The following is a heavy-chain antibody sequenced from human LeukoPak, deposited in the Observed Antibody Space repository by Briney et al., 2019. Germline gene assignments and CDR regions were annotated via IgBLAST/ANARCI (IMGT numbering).Heavy chain of an antibody. CDR1: GGSFSGYY. V-gene: IGHV4-34*01. D-gene: IGHD3-22*01. CDR2: INHSGST. J-gene: IGHJ4*02. Sequence: SETLSLTCAVYGGSFSGYYWSWIRRPQGKGLEWIAEINHSGSTNYNPSLKSRVTISVDTSKNQFSLKLSSVTAADTAVYYCAREGGGDYYDSSAYYFDYWGQGTLVTVSS. CDR3: AREGGGDYYDSSAYYFDY.